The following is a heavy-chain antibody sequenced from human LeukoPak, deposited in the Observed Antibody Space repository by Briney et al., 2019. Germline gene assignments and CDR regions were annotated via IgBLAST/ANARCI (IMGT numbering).Heavy chain of an antibody. CDR1: GFTFSSYA. J-gene: IGHJ4*02. CDR3: AKDAAFGGVIVIFCDY. D-gene: IGHD3-16*02. CDR2: ISGSGGST. V-gene: IGHV3-23*01. Sequence: GGSLRLSCAASGFTFSSYAVSWVRQAPGKGLEWVSAISGSGGSTYYADSVKGRFTISRDNSKNTLYLQMNSLRAEDTAVYYCAKDAAFGGVIVIFCDYWGQGTLVTVSS.